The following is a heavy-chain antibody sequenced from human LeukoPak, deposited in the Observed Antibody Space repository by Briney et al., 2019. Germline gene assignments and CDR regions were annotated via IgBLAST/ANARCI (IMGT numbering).Heavy chain of an antibody. CDR3: ARLSDSSSWIDC. CDR1: GGSISSFY. J-gene: IGHJ4*02. V-gene: IGHV4-59*08. CDR2: IYFSGST. D-gene: IGHD6-6*01. Sequence: KPSENLSPTLTVLGGSISSFYWRWIRQPPGKGPELIGYIYFSGSTNYNPSLKSRVTISVDTSKNQFSLKLSSVTAADTAVYYCARLSDSSSWIDCWGQGTLVTVSS.